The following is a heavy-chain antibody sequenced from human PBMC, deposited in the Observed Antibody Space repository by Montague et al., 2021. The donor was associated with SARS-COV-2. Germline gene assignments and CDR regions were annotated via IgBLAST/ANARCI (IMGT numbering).Heavy chain of an antibody. J-gene: IGHJ6*02. CDR2: IYFSGST. Sequence: SETLSLTCTVSGGSISGYYWSWLRQPPGKGLECIGRIYFSGSTKXXPSLKSRVTISVDMSKNQFSLNLNSVTAADTAVYFCARLLVSCTHGVCCSDHYSAVDDWGQGSTVTVSS. CDR1: GGSISGYY. D-gene: IGHD2-8*01. CDR3: ARLLVSCTHGVCCSDHYSAVDD. V-gene: IGHV4-59*01.